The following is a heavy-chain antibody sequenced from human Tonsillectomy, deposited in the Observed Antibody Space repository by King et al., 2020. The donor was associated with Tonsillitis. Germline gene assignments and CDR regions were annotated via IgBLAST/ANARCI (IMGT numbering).Heavy chain of an antibody. V-gene: IGHV4-59*01. CDR1: GGSISSYY. Sequence: QLQESGPGLVKPSETLSLTCTVSGGSISSYYWSWIRQPPGKGLEWIGYIYYSGSTNYNPSLKSRVTISIDTSKNQFSLNLSSVTAADTAVYYCARDSDFVAFDSWGQGTLVTVSS. CDR2: IYYSGST. D-gene: IGHD2-21*01. CDR3: ARDSDFVAFDS. J-gene: IGHJ4*02.